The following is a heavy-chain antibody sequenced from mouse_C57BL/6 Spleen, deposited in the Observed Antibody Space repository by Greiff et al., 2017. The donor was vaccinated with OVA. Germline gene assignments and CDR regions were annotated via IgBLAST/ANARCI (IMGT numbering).Heavy chain of an antibody. CDR3: ARDYYGSSSHYFDY. D-gene: IGHD1-1*01. Sequence: VKLMESGPELVQPGASVKISCKASGYAFSSSWMNWVKQRPGKGLAWIGRIYPGDGDTNYNGKFKGKATLTADKSSSTASMQLSSLTSEDSAVYFCARDYYGSSSHYFDYWGQGTTLTVSS. CDR2: IYPGDGDT. J-gene: IGHJ2*01. CDR1: GYAFSSSW. V-gene: IGHV1-82*01.